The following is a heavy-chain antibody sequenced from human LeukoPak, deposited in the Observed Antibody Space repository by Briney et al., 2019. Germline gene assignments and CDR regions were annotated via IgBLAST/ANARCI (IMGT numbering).Heavy chain of an antibody. CDR3: ARDEYCSSTSCYSAFDI. J-gene: IGHJ3*02. D-gene: IGHD2-2*02. V-gene: IGHV3-21*01. Sequence: GGSLRLSCAASGFILSSYSMNWVRQAPGKGLEWVSSITSSSSYIYHADSVKGRFTISRDNAKNSLYLQMNSLRAEDTAVYYCARDEYCSSTSCYSAFDIWGQGTIVTVSS. CDR1: GFILSSYS. CDR2: ITSSSSYI.